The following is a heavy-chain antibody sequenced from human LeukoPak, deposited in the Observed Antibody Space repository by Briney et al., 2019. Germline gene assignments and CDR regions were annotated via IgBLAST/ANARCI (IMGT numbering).Heavy chain of an antibody. J-gene: IGHJ4*02. Sequence: ASVKVSCKASGYTFTGYYMHWVRQAPGQGLEWMGWINPNSGGTNYAQKFQGRVTMTRDTSISTAYMELSRLRSDDTAVYYCARDRDYDILTGYSYYFDYWGQGTLVTVSS. CDR2: INPNSGGT. CDR3: ARDRDYDILTGYSYYFDY. V-gene: IGHV1-2*02. D-gene: IGHD3-9*01. CDR1: GYTFTGYY.